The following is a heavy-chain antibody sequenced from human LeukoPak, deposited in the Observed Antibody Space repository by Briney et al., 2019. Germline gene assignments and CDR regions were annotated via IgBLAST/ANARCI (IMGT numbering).Heavy chain of an antibody. Sequence: GASVEVSCKASGYTFTSYGISWVRQAPGQGLEWMGWISAYNGNTNYAQKLQGRVTMTTDTSTSTAYMELRSLRSDDTAVYYCARGRITIFGVVIPDYWGQGTLVTVSS. CDR1: GYTFTSYG. CDR3: ARGRITIFGVVIPDY. CDR2: ISAYNGNT. J-gene: IGHJ4*02. V-gene: IGHV1-18*01. D-gene: IGHD3-3*01.